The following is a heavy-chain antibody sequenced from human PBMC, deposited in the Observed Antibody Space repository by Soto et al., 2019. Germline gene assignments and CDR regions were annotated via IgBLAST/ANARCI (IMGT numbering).Heavy chain of an antibody. Sequence: SETLSLTCTVSGGSFKSGSYSWSWIRQPPGKGLEWIGYVYHTVRTIYNPSLKSRVSISMDTSKNQFSLNLDSVTAADTAVYFCARDFAYFDSWGQGTLVTASS. J-gene: IGHJ4*02. CDR1: GGSFKSGSYS. CDR2: VYHTVRT. V-gene: IGHV4-61*01. CDR3: ARDFAYFDS. D-gene: IGHD3-3*01.